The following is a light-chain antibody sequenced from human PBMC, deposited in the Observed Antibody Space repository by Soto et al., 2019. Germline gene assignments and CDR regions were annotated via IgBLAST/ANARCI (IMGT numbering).Light chain of an antibody. CDR2: EAS. V-gene: IGKV3-11*01. J-gene: IGKJ5*01. CDR1: QSVRNY. Sequence: IVVAQSAVTLSLSPGEGATLSCRASQSVRNYLAWYQHKPGQAPRLLIYEASNRAAGIPARFSGSGSGTDFTLTISSLEPEDFAVYYCQQYGTSEIIFGQGTRLEIK. CDR3: QQYGTSEII.